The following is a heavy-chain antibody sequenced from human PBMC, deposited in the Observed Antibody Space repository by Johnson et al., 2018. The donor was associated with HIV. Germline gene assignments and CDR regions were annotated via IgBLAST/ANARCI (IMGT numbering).Heavy chain of an antibody. D-gene: IGHD5-18*01. CDR3: ARDQRGGYSYGDTFDF. V-gene: IGHV3-30-3*01. CDR1: GFTFSSFA. J-gene: IGHJ3*01. CDR2: ISFDGNNK. Sequence: VQLVESGGGLVQPGGSLRLSCAASGFTFSSFAMHWVRQAPGKGLEWVTFISFDGNNKYYGDSVKGRFTISRDNSKNMLYLLMNSPRADDTAVYYCARDQRGGYSYGDTFDFWGQGTMVTVSS.